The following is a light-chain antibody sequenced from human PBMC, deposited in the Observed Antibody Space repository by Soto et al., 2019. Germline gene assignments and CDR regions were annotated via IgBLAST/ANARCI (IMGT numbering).Light chain of an antibody. Sequence: EIVMTQSPATLSVSPGERATLSCRASQSVSSNLAWYQQKPGQAPRRLIYGASTRATGIPARFSGSGSGTEFTLTISSLQSEDFAVYYCQQYNNWPPAGYTFGQGTKLEIK. CDR3: QQYNNWPPAGYT. CDR1: QSVSSN. CDR2: GAS. J-gene: IGKJ2*01. V-gene: IGKV3-15*01.